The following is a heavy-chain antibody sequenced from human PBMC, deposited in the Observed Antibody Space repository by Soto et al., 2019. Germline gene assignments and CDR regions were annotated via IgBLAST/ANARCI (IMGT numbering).Heavy chain of an antibody. Sequence: PLETLSLTCTVSCASISSGDYFWSWIRQSPGKGLEWIGYIYDSGSSYYNPSLKSRVTMSVDTSKNQFSLKLRSVTAADTAVYYCAREKGYISGPKNFDYWGQGTLVTVSS. CDR2: IYDSGSS. D-gene: IGHD5-12*01. V-gene: IGHV4-30-4*01. CDR1: CASISSGDYF. J-gene: IGHJ4*02. CDR3: AREKGYISGPKNFDY.